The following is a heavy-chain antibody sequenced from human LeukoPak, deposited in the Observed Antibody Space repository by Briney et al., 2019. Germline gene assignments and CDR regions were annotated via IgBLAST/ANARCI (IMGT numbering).Heavy chain of an antibody. CDR3: ARGSFGLDY. Sequence: GGSLRLSCAASGFTFSNFGMHWVRQAPGKGLEWVAIIWYDGSKRYYVDSVKGRFTISRGSSKNTVYLQMNSLRVEDTAMYYCARGSFGLDYWGQGTLVTVSS. D-gene: IGHD3-10*01. J-gene: IGHJ4*02. CDR1: GFTFSNFG. CDR2: IWYDGSKR. V-gene: IGHV3-33*01.